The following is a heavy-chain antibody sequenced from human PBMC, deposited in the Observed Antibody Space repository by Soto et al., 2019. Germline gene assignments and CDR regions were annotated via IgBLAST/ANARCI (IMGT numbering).Heavy chain of an antibody. V-gene: IGHV3-23*01. CDR3: AKDSGGYCSGGSCYGPRPHDAFDI. CDR1: GFTFSSYA. CDR2: ISGSGGST. J-gene: IGHJ3*02. Sequence: GGSLRLSCAASGFTFSSYAMSWVRQAPGKGLEWVSAISGSGGSTYYADSVKGRFTISRDNSKNTLYLQMNSLRAEDTAVYYCAKDSGGYCSGGSCYGPRPHDAFDIWGQGTMVTVSS. D-gene: IGHD2-15*01.